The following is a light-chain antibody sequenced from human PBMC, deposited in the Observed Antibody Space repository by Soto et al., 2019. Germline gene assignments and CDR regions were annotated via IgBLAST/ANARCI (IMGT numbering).Light chain of an antibody. Sequence: QSVLTQPPSASGSPGQSVTISCTGTSSDVGGYNAVSWYQQHPGKAPKLLIYEVTKRPSGVPDRFSGSRSGNTASLTVSGLQADDDADYYCRSYAGSPYVFGAGTKLTVL. CDR1: SSDVGGYNA. J-gene: IGLJ1*01. V-gene: IGLV2-8*01. CDR3: RSYAGSPYV. CDR2: EVT.